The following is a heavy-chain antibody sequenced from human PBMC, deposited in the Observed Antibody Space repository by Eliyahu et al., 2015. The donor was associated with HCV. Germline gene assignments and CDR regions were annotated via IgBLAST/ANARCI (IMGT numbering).Heavy chain of an antibody. CDR1: GGSFSGYY. Sequence: QVQLQQWGAGLLKPSETLSLTCAVYGGSFSGYYWSWIRQPPGKGLEWIGEINHSGSTNYNPSLKSRVTISVDTSKNQFSLKLSSVTAADTAVYYCARGLNTGGVFDYWGQGTLVTVSS. D-gene: IGHD5-18*01. J-gene: IGHJ4*02. CDR2: INHSGST. CDR3: ARGLNTGGVFDY. V-gene: IGHV4-34*01.